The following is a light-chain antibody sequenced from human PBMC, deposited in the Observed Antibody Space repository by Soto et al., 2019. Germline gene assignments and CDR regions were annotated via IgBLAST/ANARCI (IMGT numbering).Light chain of an antibody. V-gene: IGLV2-23*01. Sequence: LAQPASVSGSPGQSITISCTGTNSDVGTHNLVSWYQQHPGKAPKLIIYEGTKRPSGVSNRFSGSKSGNTASLTIPGLQAEDDADYYCCSYALLFGTWTTATVL. CDR1: NSDVGTHNL. CDR2: EGT. J-gene: IGLJ1*01. CDR3: CSYALL.